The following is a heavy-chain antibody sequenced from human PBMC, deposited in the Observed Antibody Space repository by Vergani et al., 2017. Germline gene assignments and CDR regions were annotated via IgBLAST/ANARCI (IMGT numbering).Heavy chain of an antibody. J-gene: IGHJ4*02. V-gene: IGHV3-33*03. CDR3: AKHFRGWGIDY. CDR1: GFTFSSYR. D-gene: IGHD3-16*01. Sequence: QVQLVESGGGVVQPGRSLRLSCAASGFTFSSYRMHWVRQAPGKGLEWVAVIWYDGSNQYYADSVKGRFTLSRDFSKNTLYLQMNSLRTDDTATYYCAKHFRGWGIDYWGQGTQVIVSS. CDR2: IWYDGSNQ.